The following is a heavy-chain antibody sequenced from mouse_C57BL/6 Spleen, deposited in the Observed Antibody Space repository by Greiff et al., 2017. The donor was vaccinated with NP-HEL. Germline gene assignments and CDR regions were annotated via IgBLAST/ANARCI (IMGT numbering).Heavy chain of an antibody. V-gene: IGHV1-74*01. Sequence: VQLVESGAELVKPGASVKVSCKASGYTFTSYWMHWVKQRPGQGLEWIGRIHPSDSDTNYNQKFKGKATLTVDKSSSTAYMQLSSLTSEDSAVYYCATYGNYEGYAMDYWGQGTSVTVSS. J-gene: IGHJ4*01. CDR1: GYTFTSYW. CDR3: ATYGNYEGYAMDY. D-gene: IGHD2-1*01. CDR2: IHPSDSDT.